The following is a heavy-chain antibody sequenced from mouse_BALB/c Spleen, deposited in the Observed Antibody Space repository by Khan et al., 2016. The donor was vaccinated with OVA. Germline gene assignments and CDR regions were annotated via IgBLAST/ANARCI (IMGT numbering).Heavy chain of an antibody. D-gene: IGHD2-2*01. Sequence: QIQLVQSGAELVKTGASVKLSCKTSGYTFTSYYMYWVKQRPGQGLEWIGEINPSNGDTNFHEKFKSKATLTVDKSSYTAYMQLSSLTSEDSAVYYCTRSGYGSFAYWGQGTLVTGSA. CDR3: TRSGYGSFAY. J-gene: IGHJ3*01. V-gene: IGHV1S81*02. CDR2: INPSNGDT. CDR1: GYTFTSYY.